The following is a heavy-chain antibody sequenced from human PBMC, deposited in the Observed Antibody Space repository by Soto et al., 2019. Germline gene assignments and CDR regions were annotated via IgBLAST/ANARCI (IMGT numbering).Heavy chain of an antibody. V-gene: IGHV3-30-3*01. CDR1: GFTFSSYA. J-gene: IGHJ4*02. CDR3: ASDLVRGNIGVSNPDY. Sequence: GGSLRLSCAASGFTFSSYAMHWVRQAPGKGLEWVAVISYDGSNKYYADSVKGRFTISRDNSKNTLYLQMNSLRAEDTAVYYCASDLVRGNIGVSNPDYWGQGTLVTVSS. CDR2: ISYDGSNK. D-gene: IGHD3-10*01.